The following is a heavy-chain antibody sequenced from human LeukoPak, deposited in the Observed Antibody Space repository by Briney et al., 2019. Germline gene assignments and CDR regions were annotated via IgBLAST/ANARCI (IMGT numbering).Heavy chain of an antibody. CDR3: ATVQGSSGWWVYYYGVDV. V-gene: IGHV1-24*01. J-gene: IGHJ6*02. CDR2: LDPEDGET. CDR1: GYTLTELS. Sequence: ASVKVSSKVSGYTLTELSMHWVRQAPGKGLEWMGGLDPEDGETIYAQKFQGRVTMTEDTSTDTAYMELSSLRSEDTAVYYCATVQGSSGWWVYYYGVDVWGQGTTVTVSS. D-gene: IGHD6-19*01.